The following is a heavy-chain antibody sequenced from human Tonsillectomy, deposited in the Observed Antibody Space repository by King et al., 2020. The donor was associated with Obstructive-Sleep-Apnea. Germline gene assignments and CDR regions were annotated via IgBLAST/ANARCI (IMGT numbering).Heavy chain of an antibody. CDR1: GGSISSYY. CDR2: IYYSGST. CDR3: ARRGGGYSYGSAPFDY. D-gene: IGHD5-18*01. Sequence: QLQESGPGLVKPSETLSLTCTVSGGSISSYYWSWIRQPPGKGLEWIGYIYYSGSTNYNPSLKSRVTISVDTSKNQFSLKLSSVTAADTAVYYCARRGGGYSYGSAPFDYWGQGTLVTVSS. J-gene: IGHJ4*02. V-gene: IGHV4-59*08.